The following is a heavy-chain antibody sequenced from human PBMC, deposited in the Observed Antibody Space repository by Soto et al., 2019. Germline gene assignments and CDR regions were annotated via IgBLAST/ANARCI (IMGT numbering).Heavy chain of an antibody. CDR1: GFTFSSYG. Sequence: GGSLRLSCAASGFTFSSYGMHWVRQAPGKGLEWVAVISHDGSNKYYADSVKGRFTISRDNSKNTLYLQMNSLRAEDTAVYYCAKRAVDTAMVFGPEGFDPWGQGTLVTVSS. J-gene: IGHJ5*02. V-gene: IGHV3-30*18. D-gene: IGHD5-18*01. CDR3: AKRAVDTAMVFGPEGFDP. CDR2: ISHDGSNK.